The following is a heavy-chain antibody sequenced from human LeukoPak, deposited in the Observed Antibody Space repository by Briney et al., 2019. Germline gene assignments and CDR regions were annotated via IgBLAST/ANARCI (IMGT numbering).Heavy chain of an antibody. CDR2: INHSGST. J-gene: IGHJ5*02. V-gene: IGHV4-34*01. Sequence: SETLSLTCAVYGGSFIGYYWSWIRQPPGKGLEWIGEINHSGSTNYNPSLKSRVTISVDTSKNQFSLKLSSVTAADTAVYYCARGKTGYSSKKNWFDPWGQGTLVTVSS. CDR3: ARGKTGYSSKKNWFDP. CDR1: GGSFIGYY. D-gene: IGHD6-13*01.